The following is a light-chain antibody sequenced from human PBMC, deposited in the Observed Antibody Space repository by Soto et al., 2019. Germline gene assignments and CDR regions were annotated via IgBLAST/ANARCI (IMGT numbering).Light chain of an antibody. J-gene: IGLJ3*02. CDR3: SSYTSSSAWV. Sequence: QSVLTQPASVSGSPGQSITISCTGTSSDVGGSNYVSWYQQHPGKAPKLMIYEVNNRPSGVSHRFSGSKSGNTASLTISGLQAEDEADYYCSSYTSSSAWVFGGGTKVTVL. CDR2: EVN. V-gene: IGLV2-14*01. CDR1: SSDVGGSNY.